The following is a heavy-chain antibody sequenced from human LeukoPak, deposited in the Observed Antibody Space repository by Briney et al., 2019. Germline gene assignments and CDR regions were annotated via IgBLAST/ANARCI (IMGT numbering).Heavy chain of an antibody. D-gene: IGHD2-2*02. CDR2: IKEDGTEK. J-gene: IGHJ6*03. CDR1: GFTFSDFW. Sequence: GGSLRLSCAGSGFTFSDFWMTWVRQTPGKGLEWVANIKEDGTEKNLVDSVKGRFTISRDNSKNTLYLQMNSLRAEDTAVYYCAKDQEGYCSSTSCYSSYYYYYMDVWGKGTTVTVSS. CDR3: AKDQEGYCSSTSCYSSYYYYYMDV. V-gene: IGHV3-7*01.